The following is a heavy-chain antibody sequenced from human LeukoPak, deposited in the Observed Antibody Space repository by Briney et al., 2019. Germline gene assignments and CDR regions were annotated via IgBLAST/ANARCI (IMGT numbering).Heavy chain of an antibody. CDR3: ASDRCSSRSCYLKINQKGYFDL. V-gene: IGHV4-59*07. D-gene: IGHD2-2*01. CDR1: GGSINNYY. J-gene: IGHJ2*01. Sequence: SDTLSLTCAVSGGSINNYYWSWLRQPPRKGLEWMGYIYYSGCTNYNPPLTSRATISLDTSKNQFSLKLISVTDADTAVYYCASDRCSSRSCYLKINQKGYFDLWGRGTLVTVSS. CDR2: IYYSGCT.